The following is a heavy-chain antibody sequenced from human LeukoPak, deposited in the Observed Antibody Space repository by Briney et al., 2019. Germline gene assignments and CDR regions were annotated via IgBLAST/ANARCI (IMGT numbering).Heavy chain of an antibody. Sequence: PSETLSLTCTVSGYSISSGYYWGWIRQPPGKGLEWIGSIYHSGRTFYNPSLKSRVTMSVDTSKNQFSLKLSSVTAADTAVYYCARDTMRYSYALDAFDIWGQGTMVTVSS. CDR2: IYHSGRT. CDR1: GYSISSGYY. CDR3: ARDTMRYSYALDAFDI. J-gene: IGHJ3*02. D-gene: IGHD5-18*01. V-gene: IGHV4-38-2*02.